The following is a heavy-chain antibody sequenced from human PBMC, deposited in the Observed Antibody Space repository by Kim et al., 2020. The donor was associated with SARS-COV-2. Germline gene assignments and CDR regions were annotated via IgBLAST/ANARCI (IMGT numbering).Heavy chain of an antibody. CDR1: GFTVSSNY. CDR2: IYSGGST. Sequence: GGSLRLSCTASGFTVSSNYMCWVRQAPGKGLEWVSIIYSGGSTYYADSVKGRFTISRDNSKNSLDLQMNSLRPEDTAVYFCARDLSPVTIGVMDAWGQGTTVTVS. J-gene: IGHJ6*02. D-gene: IGHD4-17*01. CDR3: ARDLSPVTIGVMDA. V-gene: IGHV3-53*01.